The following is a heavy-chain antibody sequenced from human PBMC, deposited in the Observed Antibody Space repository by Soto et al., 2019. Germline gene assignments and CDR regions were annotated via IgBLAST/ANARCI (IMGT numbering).Heavy chain of an antibody. J-gene: IGHJ4*02. CDR2: IYPGDSET. Sequence: GESLKISCKGSGYNFTTFWIGWVRQVPGKGLEWMGIIYPGDSETKYSPDFEGQVTISADRSANTAYLQWRSLRASDTAMYYCARLGFPGAIYFDSWGLGTLVTVSS. CDR3: ARLGFPGAIYFDS. CDR1: GYNFTTFW. V-gene: IGHV5-51*01.